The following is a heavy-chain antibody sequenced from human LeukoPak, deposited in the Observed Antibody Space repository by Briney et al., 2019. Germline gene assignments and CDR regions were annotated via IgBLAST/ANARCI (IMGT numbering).Heavy chain of an antibody. J-gene: IGHJ4*02. Sequence: PGGSLRLSCAASGFTFDKYAVSWVRQAPGRGLEWVSTISGSGITTFYADSVKGRFTISRDTSGNTLHLHMNSLRAEDTAVYYCAKVDSGIVRRYASDYWGQGILVTLSS. D-gene: IGHD3-22*01. CDR2: ISGSGITT. CDR3: AKVDSGIVRRYASDY. CDR1: GFTFDKYA. V-gene: IGHV3-23*01.